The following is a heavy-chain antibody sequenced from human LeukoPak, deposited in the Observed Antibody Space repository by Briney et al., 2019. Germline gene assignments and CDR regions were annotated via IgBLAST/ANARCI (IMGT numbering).Heavy chain of an antibody. CDR1: GYTFTSYG. CDR3: ARVNVIAVEFYYYYMDV. Sequence: ASVKVSCKASGYTFTSYGISWVRQAPGQGLEWMGWISAYNGNTNYAQKLQGRVTMTTDTSTSTAYMELRSLRSDDTAVYYCARVNVIAVEFYYYYMDVWGKGTTVTVSS. D-gene: IGHD6-19*01. J-gene: IGHJ6*03. V-gene: IGHV1-18*01. CDR2: ISAYNGNT.